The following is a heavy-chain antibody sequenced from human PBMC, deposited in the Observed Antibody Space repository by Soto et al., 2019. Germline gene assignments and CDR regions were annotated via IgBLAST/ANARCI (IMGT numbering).Heavy chain of an antibody. CDR2: ISSSSGYK. V-gene: IGHV3-21*02. Sequence: EVQVMESGGGLVQPGGSLRLSCAASGFTFSTYTMNWFRQAPGKGLEWVSSISSSSGYKYYGDSVKGRFTISRDKSKNSMSLQMNSRRVEDTAVYYCTRETGNCSGENCYPPRAFAVWGQGTVFTVSS. CDR3: TRETGNCSGENCYPPRAFAV. D-gene: IGHD2-15*01. CDR1: GFTFSTYT. J-gene: IGHJ3*01.